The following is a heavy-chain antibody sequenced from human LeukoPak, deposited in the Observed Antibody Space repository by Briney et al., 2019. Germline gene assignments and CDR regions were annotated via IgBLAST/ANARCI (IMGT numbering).Heavy chain of an antibody. CDR2: ISPHSHTT. CDR3: ARGQSMYY. J-gene: IGHJ4*02. CDR1: AYTFNNYF. D-gene: IGHD2-8*01. Sequence: ASAKVSCKASAYTFNNYFISWVRQAPGQGLEWVGWISPHSHTTNYAEKCQGRVTITTDPSTTTVYMELRSLRSDDTAVYFCARGQSMYYWGQGTPVTVSS. V-gene: IGHV1-18*01.